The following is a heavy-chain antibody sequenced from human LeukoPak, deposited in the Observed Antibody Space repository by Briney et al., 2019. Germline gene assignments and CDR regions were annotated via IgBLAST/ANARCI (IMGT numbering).Heavy chain of an antibody. CDR1: GFSFSSYG. CDR3: AKANYVSGRSHFDY. D-gene: IGHD3-10*01. V-gene: IGHV3-23*01. Sequence: GESLKISCAASGFSFSSYGMSWVRQAPGKGLEWVAGTSGSGGSTYYADSVKGRFTISRDNSKNSLYLQMISLRAEDTAIYFCAKANYVSGRSHFDYWGQGTLVTVSS. CDR2: TSGSGGST. J-gene: IGHJ4*02.